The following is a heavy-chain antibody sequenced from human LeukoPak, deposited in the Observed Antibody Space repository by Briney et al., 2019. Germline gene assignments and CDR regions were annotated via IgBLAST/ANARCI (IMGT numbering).Heavy chain of an antibody. Sequence: GRSVRVLCAASGFTFSSYAMHWARQAPGKALEWVAVISYDGSNKYYADSVKGRFPIPRDNSKNTLYLQMNSLRAEDTAVYYCASAQSGWVLAPLDYWGQGTLVTVSS. D-gene: IGHD2-8*02. V-gene: IGHV3-30*01. J-gene: IGHJ4*02. CDR2: ISYDGSNK. CDR1: GFTFSSYA. CDR3: ASAQSGWVLAPLDY.